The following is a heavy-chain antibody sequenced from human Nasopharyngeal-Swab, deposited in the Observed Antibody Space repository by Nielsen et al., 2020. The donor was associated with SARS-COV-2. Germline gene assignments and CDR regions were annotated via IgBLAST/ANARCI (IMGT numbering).Heavy chain of an antibody. Sequence: SGPTLVKPTDTLTLTCTVSGFSLSNARLGVSWIRQPPGKALEWLAHIFSNDEKSYSTSLKSRLTISKDTSKSQVVLTMTNMDPVDTATYYCARVRGSGWYWWFDPWGQGTLVTVSS. CDR2: IFSNDEK. J-gene: IGHJ5*02. D-gene: IGHD6-19*01. CDR3: ARVRGSGWYWWFDP. V-gene: IGHV2-26*01. CDR1: GFSLSNARLG.